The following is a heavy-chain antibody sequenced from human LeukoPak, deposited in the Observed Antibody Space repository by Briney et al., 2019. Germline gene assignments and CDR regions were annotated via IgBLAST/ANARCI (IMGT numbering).Heavy chain of an antibody. D-gene: IGHD4-17*01. CDR1: GFTFDDYG. CDR3: AKDTDYGDYGRIYFFDY. CDR2: INWNGGST. Sequence: GGSLRLSCAASGFTFDDYGMSWVRQAPGKGLEWVSGINWNGGSTGYADSVKGRFTISRDNAKNSLYLQMNSLRAEDTAVYYCAKDTDYGDYGRIYFFDYWGQGTLVTVSS. V-gene: IGHV3-20*04. J-gene: IGHJ4*02.